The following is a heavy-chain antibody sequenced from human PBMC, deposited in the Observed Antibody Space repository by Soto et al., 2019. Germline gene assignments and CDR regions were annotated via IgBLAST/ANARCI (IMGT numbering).Heavy chain of an antibody. V-gene: IGHV3-74*01. CDR1: GFTFSNFW. Sequence: VGSLRLSCAGSGFTFSNFWMHWVRQAPGKGLVWVARINTDGSVTSHADSVKGRFTISRDNAKSTLYLQMNSLREEDSAMYYCARQTGLGATNYWGRGTLVTVSS. CDR3: ARQTGLGATNY. CDR2: INTDGSVT. D-gene: IGHD1-26*01. J-gene: IGHJ4*02.